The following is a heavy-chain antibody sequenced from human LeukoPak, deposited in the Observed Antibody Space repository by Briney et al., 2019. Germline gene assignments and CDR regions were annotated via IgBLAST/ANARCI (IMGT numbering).Heavy chain of an antibody. D-gene: IGHD1-14*01. CDR1: GFTFSSYG. V-gene: IGHV3-30*02. CDR2: IRYDGSNK. Sequence: GGSLRLSCAASGFTFSSYGMHWVRQAPGKGLEWVAFIRYDGSNKYYADSVKGRFTISRDNSKNTLYLQMNSLRAEDTAVYYCAFRPPPHQLAPLDYWGQGTLVTVSS. J-gene: IGHJ4*02. CDR3: AFRPPPHQLAPLDY.